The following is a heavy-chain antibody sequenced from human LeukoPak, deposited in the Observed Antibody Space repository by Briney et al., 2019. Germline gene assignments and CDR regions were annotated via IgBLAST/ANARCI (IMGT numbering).Heavy chain of an antibody. V-gene: IGHV3-23*01. D-gene: IGHD3-22*01. CDR1: EFIFSSYA. J-gene: IGHJ4*02. CDR2: ISGAGGST. CDR3: AKESGDDGSGYYEVFDY. Sequence: GSLRLSCTAPEFIFSSYAMSWVRQAPGKGLEWVSVISGAGGSTNYADSVRGRFTISRDNSKNTLYLQMNSLRAEDTAVYYCAKESGDDGSGYYEVFDYWGQGTLVTVSS.